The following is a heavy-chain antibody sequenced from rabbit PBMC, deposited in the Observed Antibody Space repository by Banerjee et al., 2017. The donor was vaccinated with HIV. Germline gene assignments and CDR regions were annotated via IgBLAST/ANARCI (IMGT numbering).Heavy chain of an antibody. J-gene: IGHJ4*01. D-gene: IGHD4-1*01. V-gene: IGHV1S45*01. CDR2: IYTGDGNT. CDR3: ARDLAGVIGWNFNL. Sequence: QEQLKESGGGLVQPGGTLKLSCKASGFDFSNKYVMCWVRQAPGKGLEWIACIYTGDGNTHYASWAKGRFTISKTSSTVDLKMTSLTAADTATYLCARDLAGVIGWNFNLWGPGTLVTVS. CDR1: GFDFSNKYV.